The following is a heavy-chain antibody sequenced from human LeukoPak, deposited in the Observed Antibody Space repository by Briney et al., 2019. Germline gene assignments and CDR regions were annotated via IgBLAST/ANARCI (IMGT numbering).Heavy chain of an antibody. V-gene: IGHV3-21*01. Sequence: GGSLRLSCAASGFTFSSYSMNWVRQAPGKGLEWVSSISSSSSYIYYADSVKGRFTISRDNAKNSLYLQMNSLRAEDTAVYYCAREAARMDNAFDLWGQGTMVTVSS. J-gene: IGHJ3*01. D-gene: IGHD6-25*01. CDR2: ISSSSSYI. CDR1: GFTFSSYS. CDR3: AREAARMDNAFDL.